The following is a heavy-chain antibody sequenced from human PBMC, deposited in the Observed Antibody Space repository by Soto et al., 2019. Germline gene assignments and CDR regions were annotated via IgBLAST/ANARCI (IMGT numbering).Heavy chain of an antibody. CDR2: INHSGST. CDR3: ARDPKDYYGSGNYYYYGMDV. D-gene: IGHD3-10*01. J-gene: IGHJ6*02. V-gene: IGHV4-34*10. Sequence: PSETMSVTCTVYGGYFSGYYWSWIRQTPGKGLEWIGEINHSGSTNYNPSLKSRVTMTTDTSTSTAYMELRSLRSDDTAVYYCARDPKDYYGSGNYYYYGMDVWGQGTTVTVSS. CDR1: GGYFSGYY.